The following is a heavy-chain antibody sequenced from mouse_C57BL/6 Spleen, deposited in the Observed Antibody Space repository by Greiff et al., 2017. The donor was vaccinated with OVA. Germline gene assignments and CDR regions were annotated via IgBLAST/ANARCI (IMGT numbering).Heavy chain of an antibody. J-gene: IGHJ3*01. CDR2: IDPNSGGT. CDR3: ASWEGAWFAY. D-gene: IGHD4-1*01. CDR1: GYTFTSYW. V-gene: IGHV1-72*01. Sequence: QVQLKQPGAELVKPGASVKLSCKASGYTFTSYWMHWVKQRPGRGLEWIGRIDPNSGGTKYNEKFKSKATLTVDKPSSTAYMQLSSRTSEDSAVYYCASWEGAWFAYWGQGTLVTVSA.